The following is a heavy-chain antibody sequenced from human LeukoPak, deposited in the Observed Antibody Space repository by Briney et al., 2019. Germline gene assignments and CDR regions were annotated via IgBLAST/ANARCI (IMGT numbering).Heavy chain of an antibody. Sequence: ASVKVSCKASGYTFTGYYMHWVRQAPGQGLEWMGIINPSGGSTSYAQKFQGRVTMTRDMSTSTVYMELSSLRSEDTAVYYCARIRGYSGSPPYFDYWGQGTLVTVSS. V-gene: IGHV1-46*01. CDR3: ARIRGYSGSPPYFDY. D-gene: IGHD5-12*01. J-gene: IGHJ4*02. CDR2: INPSGGST. CDR1: GYTFTGYY.